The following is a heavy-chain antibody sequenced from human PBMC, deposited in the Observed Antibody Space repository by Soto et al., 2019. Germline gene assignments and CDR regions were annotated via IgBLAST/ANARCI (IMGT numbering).Heavy chain of an antibody. Sequence: SSETLSLTCTVSGGSISSGGYYWSWIRQHPGKGLEWIGYIYYSGSTYYNPSLKSRVTISVDTSKNQFSLKLSSVTAADTAVYYCARAARHGVTTLRYYYMDVWGKGTTVTVSS. V-gene: IGHV4-31*03. CDR1: GGSISSGGYY. J-gene: IGHJ6*03. D-gene: IGHD4-4*01. CDR2: IYYSGST. CDR3: ARAARHGVTTLRYYYMDV.